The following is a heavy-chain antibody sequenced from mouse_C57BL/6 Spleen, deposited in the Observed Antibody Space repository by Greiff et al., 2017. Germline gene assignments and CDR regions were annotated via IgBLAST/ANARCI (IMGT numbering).Heavy chain of an antibody. CDR2: IDPSDSYT. CDR3: ARKGSPYYFDY. V-gene: IGHV1-69*01. CDR1: GYTFTSYW. J-gene: IGHJ2*01. Sequence: QVQLKQSGAELVMPGASVKLSCKASGYTFTSYWMHWVKQRPGQGLEWIGEIDPSDSYTNSNQKFKGKSTLTVDKSSSTAYMQLSSLTSEDSAVYYCARKGSPYYFDYGGQGTTLTVSS.